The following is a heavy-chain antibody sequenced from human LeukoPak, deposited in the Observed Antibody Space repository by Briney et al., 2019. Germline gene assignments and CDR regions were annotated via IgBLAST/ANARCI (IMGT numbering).Heavy chain of an antibody. J-gene: IGHJ4*02. D-gene: IGHD5-18*01. CDR2: INRDGSRT. CDR1: GFTFSNHW. Sequence: GGSLRLSCAASGFTFSNHWMHWVRHAPGKGLRWVSRINRDGSRTDYADSVKGRFTISRDDAKNTLYLQVNSLRAEDTAVYFCARGGSDTAMAHDYWGQGTLVTVSS. CDR3: ARGGSDTAMAHDY. V-gene: IGHV3-74*01.